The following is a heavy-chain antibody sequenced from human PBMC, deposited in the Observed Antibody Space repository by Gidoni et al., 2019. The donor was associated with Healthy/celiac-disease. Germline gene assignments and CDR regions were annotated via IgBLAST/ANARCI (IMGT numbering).Heavy chain of an antibody. CDR2: IFTNDEK. D-gene: IGHD1-26*01. CDR1: GFSLSNARMG. J-gene: IGHJ3*02. Sequence: QVTLKESGPVLVKPTETLTLTCTVSGFSLSNARMGVSWIRQPPGKALEWLAHIFTNDEKSYSTSLKSRLTISKDTSKSQVVLTMTNMDPVDTATYYCARIPSGVGARAEDDAFDIWGQGTMVTVSS. CDR3: ARIPSGVGARAEDDAFDI. V-gene: IGHV2-26*01.